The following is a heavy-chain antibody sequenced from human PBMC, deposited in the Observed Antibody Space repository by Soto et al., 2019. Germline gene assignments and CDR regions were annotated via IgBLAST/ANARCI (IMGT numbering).Heavy chain of an antibody. J-gene: IGHJ2*01. Sequence: QVQLVQSGAEVKKPGSSVKVSCKASGGTFSSYAISWVRQAPGQGLEWMGGIIPIFGRANYAQNFQGRVTITAAASTITAYMELSSLRSEDTAVYYCAQTLGLAVAGPGRFDLWGRGTLVTVSS. CDR1: GGTFSSYA. CDR3: AQTLGLAVAGPGRFDL. CDR2: IIPIFGRA. D-gene: IGHD6-19*01. V-gene: IGHV1-69*12.